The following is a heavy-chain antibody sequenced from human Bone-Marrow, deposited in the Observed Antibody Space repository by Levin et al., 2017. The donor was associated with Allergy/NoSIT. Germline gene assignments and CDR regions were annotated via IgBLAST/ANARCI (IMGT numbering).Heavy chain of an antibody. J-gene: IGHJ4*02. CDR2: LDTSGTT. CDR1: SGSISDQY. D-gene: IGHD3-22*01. CDR3: ARTSIYNRSGYYLAHFDS. Sequence: PGGSLRLSCSVSSGSISDQYLSWIRQPAGKGLEWIGGLDTSGTTAYNPSLRSRVTMSLDTSKNRPYLRMTSVTAADTAVYYCARTSIYNRSGYYLAHFDSWGQGSLVTVSS. V-gene: IGHV4-4*07.